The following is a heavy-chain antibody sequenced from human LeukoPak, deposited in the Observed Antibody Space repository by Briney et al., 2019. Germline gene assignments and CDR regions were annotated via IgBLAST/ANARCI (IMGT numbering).Heavy chain of an antibody. D-gene: IGHD2-15*01. CDR2: VNSDGSST. J-gene: IGHJ5*02. V-gene: IGHV3-74*01. CDR3: AKKAEDCSGGSCYEGGTNWFVN. CDR1: GFNFSNYW. Sequence: GGSLRLSCAAPGFNFSNYWMHWVRQAPGKGLVWISRVNSDGSSTSYVGAVKGRFTISRDNAKNTMFLQMNSLRAEDTAVYYCAKKAEDCSGGSCYEGGTNWFVNWGQGTLVTVSS.